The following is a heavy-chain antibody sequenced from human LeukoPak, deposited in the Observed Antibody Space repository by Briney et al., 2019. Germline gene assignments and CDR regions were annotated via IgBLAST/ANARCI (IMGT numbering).Heavy chain of an antibody. J-gene: IGHJ4*02. CDR2: INPNSGGT. CDR3: ARGYCGSTSCYGAGY. V-gene: IGHV1-2*02. Sequence: ASVKVSCKASGYTFTGYYMHWMRQAPGQGLEWMGWINPNSGGTNYAQKFQGRVTMTRDTSISTAYMELSRLRSDDTAVYYCARGYCGSTSCYGAGYWGQGTLVTVSS. CDR1: GYTFTGYY. D-gene: IGHD2-2*01.